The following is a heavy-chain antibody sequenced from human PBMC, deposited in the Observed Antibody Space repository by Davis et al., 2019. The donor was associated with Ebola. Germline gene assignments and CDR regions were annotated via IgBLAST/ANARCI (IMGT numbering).Heavy chain of an antibody. Sequence: HTGGSLRLSCAASGFTFSSYWMHWVRQAPGEGLVWVSRIDSDGSITRYADSVKGRFTISRDNAKNTLYLQMNSLRAEDTVVYYCARSLKGASVSTYYGMDVWGQGTTVTVSS. CDR3: ARSLKGASVSTYYGMDV. D-gene: IGHD3-16*02. CDR1: GFTFSSYW. CDR2: IDSDGSIT. V-gene: IGHV3-74*01. J-gene: IGHJ6*02.